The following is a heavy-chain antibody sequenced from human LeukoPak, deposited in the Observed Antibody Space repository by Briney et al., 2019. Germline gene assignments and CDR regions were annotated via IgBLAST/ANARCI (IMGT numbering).Heavy chain of an antibody. CDR2: IIPIFGTA. CDR3: ARDRHYDSSGYHAFDI. V-gene: IGHV1-69*06. Sequence: ASVKVSCKASGGTFSSYAISWVRQAPGQGLEWMGGIIPIFGTANYAQKFQGRVTITADKSTSTAYMELSSLRSEDTAVYYCARDRHYDSSGYHAFDIWGRGTMVTVSS. D-gene: IGHD3-22*01. CDR1: GGTFSSYA. J-gene: IGHJ3*02.